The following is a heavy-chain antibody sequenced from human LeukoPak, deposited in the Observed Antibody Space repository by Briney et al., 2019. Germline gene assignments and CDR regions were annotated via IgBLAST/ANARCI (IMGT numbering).Heavy chain of an antibody. CDR1: GFFFSDYS. V-gene: IGHV3-48*04. Sequence: GGSLRLSCAASGFFFSDYSMNWVRQAPGKGLEWVSNIRGSGAGSGTGEYYADSVKGRFTISRDDAKNSLYLQMSSLRAEDTAFYYCARDNNWGFDYWGQGALVTVSS. CDR3: ARDNNWGFDY. CDR2: IRGSGAGSGTGE. J-gene: IGHJ4*02. D-gene: IGHD7-27*01.